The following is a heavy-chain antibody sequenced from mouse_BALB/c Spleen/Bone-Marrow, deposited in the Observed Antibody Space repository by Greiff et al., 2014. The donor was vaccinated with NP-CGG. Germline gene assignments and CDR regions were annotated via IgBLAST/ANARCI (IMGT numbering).Heavy chain of an antibody. CDR1: GYTFTSYW. CDR2: IYPGNSDT. Sequence: VQLQQSGTVLARPGASVKMSCKASGYTFTSYWMHWVKQRPGQGLEWIGAIYPGNSDTSYNQKFKGKAKLTAVTSTSTAYMELIRLTNEDSAVYYCTRWNYYGSSYDYWGQGTTLTVSS. CDR3: TRWNYYGSSYDY. V-gene: IGHV1-5*01. J-gene: IGHJ2*01. D-gene: IGHD1-1*01.